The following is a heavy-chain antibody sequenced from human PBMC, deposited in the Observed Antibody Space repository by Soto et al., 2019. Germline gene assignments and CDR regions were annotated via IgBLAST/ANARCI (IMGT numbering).Heavy chain of an antibody. J-gene: IGHJ4*02. D-gene: IGHD2-8*01. V-gene: IGHV4-30-4*01. CDR3: ARVGTYCTNGVCYRVRYYFDY. CDR1: GGSISSGDYY. CDR2: IYYSGST. Sequence: TSETLSLTCTVSGGSISSGDYYWSWIRQPPGKGLEWIGYIYYSGSTYYNPSLKSRVTISVDTSKNQFSLKLSSVTAADTAVYYCARVGTYCTNGVCYRVRYYFDYWGQGTLVTVSS.